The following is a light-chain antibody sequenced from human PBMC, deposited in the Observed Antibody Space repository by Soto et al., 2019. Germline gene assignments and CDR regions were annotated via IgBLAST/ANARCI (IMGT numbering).Light chain of an antibody. V-gene: IGKV1-8*01. CDR2: AAS. J-gene: IGKJ1*01. CDR1: QGISSY. Sequence: IQITCTQYSLSASTGYIFTITCRASQGISSYLAWYQQKPGKAPKLLIYAASTLQSGVPSRFSGSGSGTEFTLTISSLQPDDFATYYGQQDNRYSCGQGTKV. CDR3: QQDNRYS.